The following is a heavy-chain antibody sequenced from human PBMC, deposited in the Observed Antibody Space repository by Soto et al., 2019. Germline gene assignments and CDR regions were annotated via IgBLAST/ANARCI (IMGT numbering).Heavy chain of an antibody. CDR1: GFPFSSYA. Sequence: PGGSLRLSCAASGFPFSSYAMYWVRQAPGKGLEYVSAITSNGGSTYYAESVKGRFTISRDNSKNTMFLQMGSLRAEDMAVYYCARGPPTYYDFWSPMGEGMDVWGQGTTVTVSS. CDR3: ARGPPTYYDFWSPMGEGMDV. D-gene: IGHD3-3*01. V-gene: IGHV3-64*02. CDR2: ITSNGGST. J-gene: IGHJ6*02.